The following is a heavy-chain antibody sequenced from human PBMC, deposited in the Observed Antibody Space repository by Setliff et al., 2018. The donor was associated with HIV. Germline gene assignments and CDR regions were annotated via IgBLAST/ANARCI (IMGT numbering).Heavy chain of an antibody. CDR1: GYIFTNYG. D-gene: IGHD3-10*02. J-gene: IGHJ6*03. CDR3: ARIVRPSYYYYYYMDV. V-gene: IGHV1-69*13. Sequence: SVKVSCKASGYIFTNYGITWVRQAPGQGLEWMGGIIPIFNTANYAQKFQGRVTITADESTSTAYMELSSLRSEDTAVYYCARIVRPSYYYYYYMDVWGKGTTVTVSS. CDR2: IIPIFNTA.